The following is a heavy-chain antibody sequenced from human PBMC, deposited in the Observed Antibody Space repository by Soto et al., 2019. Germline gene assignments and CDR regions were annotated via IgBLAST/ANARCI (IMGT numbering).Heavy chain of an antibody. V-gene: IGHV1-18*04. Sequence: GASVKVSCKASGYTFTSYGISWVRQAPGQGLEWMGWISAYNGNTNYAQKLQGRVTMTTDTSTSTVYMELSSLRSEDTAVYYCARDAVGVSGYKGLFDYWGQGTLVTVSS. CDR3: ARDAVGVSGYKGLFDY. J-gene: IGHJ4*02. CDR2: ISAYNGNT. CDR1: GYTFTSYG. D-gene: IGHD3-10*01.